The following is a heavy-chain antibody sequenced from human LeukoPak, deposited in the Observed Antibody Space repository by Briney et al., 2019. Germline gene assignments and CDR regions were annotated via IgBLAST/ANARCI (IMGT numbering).Heavy chain of an antibody. CDR2: ISSSSSYI. CDR1: GFTFSSYS. D-gene: IGHD2-15*01. J-gene: IGHJ4*02. CDR3: ARQTPLGSGRNFDY. Sequence: PGGSLRLSCAASGFTFSSYSKNWVRQAPGKGLEWVSSISSSSSYIYYADSVKGRFTISRDNAKNSLYLQMNSLRAEDTAVYYCARQTPLGSGRNFDYWGQGTLVTVSS. V-gene: IGHV3-21*01.